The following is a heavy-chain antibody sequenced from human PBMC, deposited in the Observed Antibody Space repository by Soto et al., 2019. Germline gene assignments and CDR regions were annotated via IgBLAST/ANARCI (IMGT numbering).Heavy chain of an antibody. CDR3: ATHILTGYYNVHLATN. CDR2: IIPILGIA. Sequence: WASVKVSCKASGGTFSSYTISWVRQAPGQGLEWMGRIIPILGIANYAQKFQGRVTITADKSTSTAYMELSSLRSEDTAVYYCATHILTGYYNVHLATNWGQGTLVTVSS. V-gene: IGHV1-69*02. J-gene: IGHJ4*02. D-gene: IGHD3-9*01. CDR1: GGTFSSYT.